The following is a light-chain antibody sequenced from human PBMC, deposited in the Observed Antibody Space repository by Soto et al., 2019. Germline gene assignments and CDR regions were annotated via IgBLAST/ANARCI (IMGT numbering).Light chain of an antibody. CDR2: AAS. J-gene: IGKJ4*01. Sequence: DIQMPHSPSSLYSPVGDRATITCRASHGISSYLAWYQQKPGKVPKLLIYAASTLQSGVPSRFSGSGSGTDFTLTISSLQPEDVATYYCQKCGIAPFSFGGGTKVELK. V-gene: IGKV1-27*01. CDR3: QKCGIAPFS. CDR1: HGISSY.